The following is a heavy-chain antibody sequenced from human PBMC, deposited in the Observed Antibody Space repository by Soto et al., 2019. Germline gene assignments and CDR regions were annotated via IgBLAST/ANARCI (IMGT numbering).Heavy chain of an antibody. CDR3: ARIFDFWSGYYFSY. J-gene: IGHJ4*02. CDR2: IFWDDDK. Sequence: GPTLVNPTHTLTLACTFSGFSLSTSVVAVGWIRQAPRKAPEWLAFIFWDDDKRYSPSLENRLTITKDTSKNQVVLTMNNMDPVDTATYYCARIFDFWSGYYFSYWGRGTLVTVYS. V-gene: IGHV2-5*02. CDR1: GFSLSTSVVA. D-gene: IGHD3-3*01.